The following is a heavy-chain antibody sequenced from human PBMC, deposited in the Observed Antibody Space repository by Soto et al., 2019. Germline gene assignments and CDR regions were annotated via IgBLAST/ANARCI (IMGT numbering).Heavy chain of an antibody. D-gene: IGHD5-12*01. CDR2: ISGSGGST. CDR3: AKDLYSGYDRFFYYYYGMDV. Sequence: HPGGSLRLSCAASGFTFSSYAMSWVRQAPGKGLEWVSAISGSGGSTYYADSVKGRFTISRDNSKNTLYLQMNSLRAEDTAVYYCAKDLYSGYDRFFYYYYGMDVWGQGTTVTVS. CDR1: GFTFSSYA. V-gene: IGHV3-23*01. J-gene: IGHJ6*02.